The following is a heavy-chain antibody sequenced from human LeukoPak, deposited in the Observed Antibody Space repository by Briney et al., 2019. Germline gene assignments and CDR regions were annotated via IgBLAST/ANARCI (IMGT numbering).Heavy chain of an antibody. Sequence: SETLSLTCTVSGGSISSSSYYWGWIRQPPGKGLEWIGSIYYSGSTYYNPSLKSRVTISVDTSKNQFSLKLSSVTAADAAVYYCARELKKTAAGGNYYYYYGMDVWGQGTTVTVSS. CDR1: GGSISSSSYY. CDR3: ARELKKTAAGGNYYYYYGMDV. CDR2: IYYSGST. J-gene: IGHJ6*02. V-gene: IGHV4-39*07. D-gene: IGHD6-13*01.